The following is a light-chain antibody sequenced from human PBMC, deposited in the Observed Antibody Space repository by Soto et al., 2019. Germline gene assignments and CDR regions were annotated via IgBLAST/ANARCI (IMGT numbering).Light chain of an antibody. CDR3: CSFAGSSTYV. V-gene: IGLV2-23*01. CDR2: EGT. CDR1: SRDVGSYNL. Sequence: QSALTQPASVSGSPGQSITISCTGTSRDVGSYNLVSRYQQHPGNAPKLIIYEGTKRPSGVSYRFSGSKSGNTASLTISGLQEEDEGDYHCCSFAGSSTYVFGTGTKVTVL. J-gene: IGLJ1*01.